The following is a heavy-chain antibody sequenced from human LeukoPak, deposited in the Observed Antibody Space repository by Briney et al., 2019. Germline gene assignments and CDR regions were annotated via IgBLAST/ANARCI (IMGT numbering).Heavy chain of an antibody. CDR3: ARTYYDIYYYYYYMDV. D-gene: IGHD3-22*01. CDR1: GGSISSSSYY. V-gene: IGHV4-39*07. J-gene: IGHJ6*03. CDR2: IYHSGST. Sequence: SETLSLTCTVSGGSISSSSYYWGWIRQPPGKGLEWIGSIYHSGSTYYNPSLKSRVTISVDTSKNQFSLKLSSVTAADTAVYYCARTYYDIYYYYYYMDVWGKGTTVTVSS.